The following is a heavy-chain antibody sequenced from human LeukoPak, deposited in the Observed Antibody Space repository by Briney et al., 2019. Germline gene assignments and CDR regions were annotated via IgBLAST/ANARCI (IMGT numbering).Heavy chain of an antibody. J-gene: IGHJ4*02. V-gene: IGHV4-59*01. D-gene: IGHD3-10*01. CDR2: IYYSGNT. CDR1: GGTISSYY. CDR3: ARTPTYYGSATYLDY. Sequence: SETLSLTCTVTGGTISSYYWSWIRQPPGKGLEWIGHIYYSGNTNYNPSLKSRVTISVDTSKKQFSLSLRSVAAADTAVYYCARTPTYYGSATYLDYWGQGTLGTVSS.